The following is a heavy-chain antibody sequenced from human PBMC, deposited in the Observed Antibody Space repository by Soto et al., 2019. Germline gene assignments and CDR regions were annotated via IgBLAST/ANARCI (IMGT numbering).Heavy chain of an antibody. D-gene: IGHD3-9*01. CDR3: AHIDYDILTGYPSS. Sequence: SGPTLVNPTQTLTLICTFSGFSLSTSGVGVGWIRQPPGKALEWLALIYWNDDKRYSPSLKSRLTITKDTSKNQVVLTMTNMDPVDTATYYCAHIDYDILTGYPSSWGQGTLVTVSS. CDR1: GFSLSTSGVG. J-gene: IGHJ5*02. V-gene: IGHV2-5*01. CDR2: IYWNDDK.